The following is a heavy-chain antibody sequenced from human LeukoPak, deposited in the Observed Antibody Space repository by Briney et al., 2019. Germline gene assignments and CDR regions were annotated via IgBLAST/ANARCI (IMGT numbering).Heavy chain of an antibody. CDR3: VRGEGPTDAFDI. Sequence: ASVKVSCKASGYTFTSYYMHWVRQAPGQGLEGRGWINTNTGKPTYAQEFAGGVVFSLDTSVSTAYLQISSLKAEDTAVYYCVRGEGPTDAFDIWGQGTTVTVSS. V-gene: IGHV7-4-1*02. J-gene: IGHJ3*02. CDR1: GYTFTSYY. D-gene: IGHD1-26*01. CDR2: INTNTGKP.